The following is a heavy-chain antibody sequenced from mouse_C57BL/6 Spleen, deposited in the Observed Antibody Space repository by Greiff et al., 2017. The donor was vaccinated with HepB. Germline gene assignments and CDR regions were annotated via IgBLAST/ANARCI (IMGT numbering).Heavy chain of an antibody. CDR3: TRGNYDYDNAMDY. Sequence: VQLQQSDAELVKPGASVKISCKVSGYTFTDHTIHWIKQRPEQGLEWIGYIYPRDGSTKYNEKFKGKATLTADKSSSTAYMQLNSLTSEDSAVYFCTRGNYDYDNAMDYWGQGTSVTVSS. CDR2: IYPRDGST. J-gene: IGHJ4*01. V-gene: IGHV1-78*01. CDR1: GYTFTDHT. D-gene: IGHD2-4*01.